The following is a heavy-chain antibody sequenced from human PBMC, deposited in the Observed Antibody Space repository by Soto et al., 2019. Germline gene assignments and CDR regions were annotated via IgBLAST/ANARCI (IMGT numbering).Heavy chain of an antibody. CDR2: ISDDRSNK. CDR3: ARDPPAGGYSYGVVYGIDV. J-gene: IGHJ6*02. Sequence: GGSLRLSCAASGFPFSIDAMHWVRQSPGKGLEWVAVISDDRSNKYYSDSVKGRFTISRDNSKNTLYLQMKSLRPEDSAVYYCARDPPAGGYSYGVVYGIDVWGHGKTVTV. V-gene: IGHV3-30*03. CDR1: GFPFSIDA. D-gene: IGHD5-18*01.